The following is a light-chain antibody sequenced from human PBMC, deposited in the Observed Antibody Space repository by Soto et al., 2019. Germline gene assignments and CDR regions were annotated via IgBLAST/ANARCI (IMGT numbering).Light chain of an antibody. J-gene: IGKJ1*01. CDR1: KGIRND. CDR3: LQDYNYPRT. V-gene: IGKV1-6*02. CDR2: DAS. Sequence: AIQMTNSPSSRSASGGGIVTITDRASKGIRNDLGWYHQKPGKAPKLLIYDASSLQSGGPSTFSGSGSGTDFTLTISSLQPEDFATYYCLQDYNYPRTFGQATKVDIK.